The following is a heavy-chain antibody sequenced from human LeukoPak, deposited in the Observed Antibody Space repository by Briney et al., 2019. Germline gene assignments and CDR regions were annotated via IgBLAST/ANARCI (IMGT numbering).Heavy chain of an antibody. J-gene: IGHJ4*02. CDR2: MNPNSGNT. CDR1: GYTFTSYD. CDR3: ATGFRRSSTSCYFCSGYYFDY. V-gene: IGHV1-8*03. Sequence: ASVKVSCKASGYTFTSYDINWVRQATGQGLEWMGWMNPNSGNTGYAQKFLGRVTITRNTSISTAYMELSSLRSEDTAVYYCATGFRRSSTSCYFCSGYYFDYWGQGTLVTVSS. D-gene: IGHD2-2*01.